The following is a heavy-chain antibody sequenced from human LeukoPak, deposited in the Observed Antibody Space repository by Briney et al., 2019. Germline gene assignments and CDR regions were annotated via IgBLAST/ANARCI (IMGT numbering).Heavy chain of an antibody. D-gene: IGHD3-22*01. CDR3: AKGNDIGGYYYPHFDY. CDR1: GFTFSSYG. V-gene: IGHV3-30*18. Sequence: GGSLRLSCAASGFTFSSYGMHWVRQAPGKGLEWVAVISSDGNNKNYVDSVKGRFTFSRDNSKNTLYLQMNSLRAEDTAVYYCAKGNDIGGYYYPHFDYWGQGPLVTVSS. J-gene: IGHJ4*02. CDR2: ISSDGNNK.